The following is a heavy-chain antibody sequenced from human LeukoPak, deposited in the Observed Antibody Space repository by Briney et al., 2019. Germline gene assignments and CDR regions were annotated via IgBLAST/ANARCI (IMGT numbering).Heavy chain of an antibody. CDR2: IYYSGST. CDR3: ASHVSYYGGPFGY. J-gene: IGHJ4*02. D-gene: IGHD4-23*01. V-gene: IGHV4-39*01. CDR1: GGSISSSSYY. Sequence: SETLSLTCTVSGGSISSSSYYWGWIRQPPGKGLEWIGSIYYSGSTYYNPSLKSRVTISVDTSKNQFSLKLSSVTAADTAVYYCASHVSYYGGPFGYWGQGTLVTVSS.